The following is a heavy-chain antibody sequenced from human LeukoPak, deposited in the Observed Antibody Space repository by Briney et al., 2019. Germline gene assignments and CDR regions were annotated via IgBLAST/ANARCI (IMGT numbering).Heavy chain of an antibody. D-gene: IGHD2-15*01. J-gene: IGHJ4*02. V-gene: IGHV3-23*01. CDR3: AKQESWSNFDS. CDR1: GFTFSNYA. CDR2: ISNSGGGT. Sequence: GGSLRLSCAASGFTFSNYAMSWVRQAPGKGLEWVSGISNSGGGTFYADSVKGRFTISRDNSKNTLYLQVSSLRVEDTAVYYCAKQESWSNFDSWGQGTLVTVSS.